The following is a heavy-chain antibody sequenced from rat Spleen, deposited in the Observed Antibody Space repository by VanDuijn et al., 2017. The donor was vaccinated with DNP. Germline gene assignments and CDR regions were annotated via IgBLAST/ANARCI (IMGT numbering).Heavy chain of an antibody. J-gene: IGHJ4*01. Sequence: EVRLMESGGGLVQPGRSLTLSCAASGFPFSDYFMPWVRQAPNKGLEWVASISHDGGGTFYGDSVKGRFTISRENAKTTLYLQMNSLRTEDTATYYCVSFNWPVPWGQGTSVTVSS. CDR2: ISHDGGGT. CDR3: VSFNWPVP. CDR1: GFPFSDYF. D-gene: IGHD3-6*01. V-gene: IGHV5-22*01.